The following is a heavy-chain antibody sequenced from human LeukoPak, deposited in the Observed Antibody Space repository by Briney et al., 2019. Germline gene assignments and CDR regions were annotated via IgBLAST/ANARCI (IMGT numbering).Heavy chain of an antibody. J-gene: IGHJ4*02. CDR3: ARGSTVTTSYFDY. Sequence: ASVRVSCKASGYTFTGYYMHWVRQAPGQGLGWMGWINPNSGGTNYAQKFQGRVTMTRDTSISTAYMELSRLRSDDTAVYYCARGSTVTTSYFDYWGQGTLVTVSS. CDR1: GYTFTGYY. D-gene: IGHD4-17*01. CDR2: INPNSGGT. V-gene: IGHV1-2*02.